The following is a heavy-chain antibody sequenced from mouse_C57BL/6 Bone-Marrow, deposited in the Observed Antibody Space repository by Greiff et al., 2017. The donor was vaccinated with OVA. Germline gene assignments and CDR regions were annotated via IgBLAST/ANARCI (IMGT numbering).Heavy chain of an antibody. CDR2: IHPNSGST. CDR3: ARFYGSSYDYFDY. Sequence: QLQQSGAELVKPGASVKLSCKASGYTFTSYWMHWVKQRPGQGLEWIGMIHPNSGSTNYNEKFKSKATLTVDKSSSTAYMQLSSLTSEDSAVYYCARFYGSSYDYFDYWGQGTTLTVSS. J-gene: IGHJ2*01. V-gene: IGHV1-64*01. CDR1: GYTFTSYW. D-gene: IGHD1-1*01.